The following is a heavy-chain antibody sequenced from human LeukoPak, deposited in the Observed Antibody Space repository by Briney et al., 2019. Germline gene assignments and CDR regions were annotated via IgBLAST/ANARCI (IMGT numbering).Heavy chain of an antibody. D-gene: IGHD3-3*01. CDR2: ITSSGDGT. J-gene: IGHJ3*01. CDR3: ARGLTIFGVVNDAFDF. CDR1: GFTFSIYA. Sequence: PGGSLRLSCAASGFTFSIYAMSRVRQAPGKGLQWVSSITSSGDGTYYADSVKGRFTISRDNSENMLYLQMNSLRAEDTAVYYCARGLTIFGVVNDAFDFWGQGTMVTVSS. V-gene: IGHV3-23*01.